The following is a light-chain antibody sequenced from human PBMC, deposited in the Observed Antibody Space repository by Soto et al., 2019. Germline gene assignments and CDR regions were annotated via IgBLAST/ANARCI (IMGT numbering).Light chain of an antibody. CDR2: GAS. V-gene: IGKV3-20*01. J-gene: IGKJ5*01. Sequence: EVVLTQSPGTMSLSPGERATLSCRASQSVNNNYLAWYQQKPGQAPRLLIYGASTRATGIPDRFSGSGSGTDFTLTISRLEPEDFAVYYCQHYSGSPIGFGQGTRLHI. CDR1: QSVNNNY. CDR3: QHYSGSPIG.